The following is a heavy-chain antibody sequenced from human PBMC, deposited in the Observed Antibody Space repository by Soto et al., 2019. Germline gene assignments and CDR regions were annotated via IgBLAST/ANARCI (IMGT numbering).Heavy chain of an antibody. J-gene: IGHJ4*02. Sequence: QVQLVESGGGVVQPGRSLRLSCAASGFTFSSYGMHWVRQAPGKGLEWVAVIWYDGSNKYYADSVKGRFTISRDNSKNTLYLQMNSLRAEETAVYYCARPVQRRLEQLVPGYWGQGTLVTVSS. CDR3: ARPVQRRLEQLVPGY. D-gene: IGHD6-6*01. CDR2: IWYDGSNK. V-gene: IGHV3-33*01. CDR1: GFTFSSYG.